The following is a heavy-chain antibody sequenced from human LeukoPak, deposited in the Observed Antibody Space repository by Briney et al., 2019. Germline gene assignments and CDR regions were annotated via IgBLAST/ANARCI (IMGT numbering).Heavy chain of an antibody. D-gene: IGHD3-3*01. Sequence: GGSLRLSCAASGFTFSSYWMSWGRQAPGKGVEWGANIKQDGSEKTYVAYVKGRFTISRDQAKNSLYLQMNRLRAEDTAVYYYARRITLFGLVNLNPQQDACHLWAEGPMVRV. CDR3: ARRITLFGLVNLNPQQDACHL. CDR2: IKQDGSEK. CDR1: GFTFSSYW. J-gene: IGHJ3*01. V-gene: IGHV3-7*01.